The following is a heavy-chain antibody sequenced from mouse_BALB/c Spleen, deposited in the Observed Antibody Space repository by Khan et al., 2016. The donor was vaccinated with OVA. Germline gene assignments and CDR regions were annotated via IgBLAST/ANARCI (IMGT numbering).Heavy chain of an antibody. V-gene: IGHV5-17*02. D-gene: IGHD2-1*01. CDR2: ISSGSSTI. Sequence: DVKLVESGGGLVQPGGSRKLSCVASGFTLSSFGMHWVRQAPMKGLEWVAYISSGSSTIYYVDTVKGRFTISRDNPTNTLFLQMTRLRSADTAMYYCARSGGNFHWYFDVWGAGTSVTVSS. J-gene: IGHJ1*01. CDR3: ARSGGNFHWYFDV. CDR1: GFTLSSFG.